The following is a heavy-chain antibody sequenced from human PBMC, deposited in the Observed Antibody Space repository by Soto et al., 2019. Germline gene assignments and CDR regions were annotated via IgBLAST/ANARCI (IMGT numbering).Heavy chain of an antibody. Sequence: ASVKVSCKASGYTFTSYGISWVRQAPGQGLEWMGWINPNSGGTNYAQKFQGWVTMTRDTSISTAYMELSRLRSDDTAVYYCARDIIAVAGTNYYYGMDVWGQGTTVTVSS. CDR1: GYTFTSYG. D-gene: IGHD6-19*01. V-gene: IGHV1-2*04. CDR3: ARDIIAVAGTNYYYGMDV. CDR2: INPNSGGT. J-gene: IGHJ6*02.